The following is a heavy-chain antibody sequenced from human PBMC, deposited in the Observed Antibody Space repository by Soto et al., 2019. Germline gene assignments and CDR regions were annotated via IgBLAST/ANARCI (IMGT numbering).Heavy chain of an antibody. V-gene: IGHV1-69*01. J-gene: IGHJ6*02. CDR1: GGTFSSYA. Sequence: QVQLVQSGAEVKKPGSSVKVSCKASGGTFSSYAISWVRQAPGQGLEWMGGIIPICGTATYAQKFQGRVTITADEPTSTAYMELSSLRSDDTDVYYCARLIVVFQDGYYYYDGIEVWAQGTTVTVSS. D-gene: IGHD3-22*01. CDR2: IIPICGTA. CDR3: ARLIVVFQDGYYYYDGIEV.